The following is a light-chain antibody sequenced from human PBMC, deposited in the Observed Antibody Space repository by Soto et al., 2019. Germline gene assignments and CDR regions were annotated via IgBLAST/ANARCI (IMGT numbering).Light chain of an antibody. Sequence: ELVLTQSPATLSLSPGERATLSCRASQSVSSYLAWYQQKPGQAPRLLIYDASARATGIPARFSGRGFGTEFTLTISSLQSEDFALYYCQQYNNWPPPCTFGQGTKVDIK. J-gene: IGKJ1*01. CDR2: DAS. CDR1: QSVSSY. V-gene: IGKV3-15*01. CDR3: QQYNNWPPPCT.